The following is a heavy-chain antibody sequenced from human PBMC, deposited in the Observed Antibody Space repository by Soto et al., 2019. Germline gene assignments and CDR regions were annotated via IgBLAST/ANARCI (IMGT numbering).Heavy chain of an antibody. D-gene: IGHD3-22*01. CDR2: ISGSGSNT. V-gene: IGHV3-23*01. CDR3: APKSYHYDSSGYYYFDY. CDR1: GFTFSSHA. Sequence: GESLKISCAASGFTFSSHAMSWVRQAPGKGLEWVSAISGSGSNTYYADSVKGRFTISRDNSKNTVYLQMNSLRAEDTAVYYCAPKSYHYDSSGYYYFDYWGQGTLVTVSS. J-gene: IGHJ4*02.